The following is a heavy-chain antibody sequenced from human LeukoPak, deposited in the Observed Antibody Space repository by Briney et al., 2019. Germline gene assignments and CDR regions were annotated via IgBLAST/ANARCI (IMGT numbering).Heavy chain of an antibody. J-gene: IGHJ4*02. CDR3: ARDVGSLYDFWSGYIDY. V-gene: IGHV1-18*01. Sequence: GASMKVSCKASGYTFTSYGIAWVRQAPGQGLEWMGWISVYNGNTNYAQKLQGRVTMSTDTSTSTAYMELRSLRSDDTAVYYCARDVGSLYDFWSGYIDYWGQGTLVTVSS. D-gene: IGHD3-3*01. CDR2: ISVYNGNT. CDR1: GYTFTSYG.